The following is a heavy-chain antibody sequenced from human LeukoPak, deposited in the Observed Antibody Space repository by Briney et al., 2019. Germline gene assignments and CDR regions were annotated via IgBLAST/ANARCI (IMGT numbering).Heavy chain of an antibody. CDR1: GGSFSGYY. CDR2: INHSGST. Sequence: KPSETLSLTCAVYGGSFSGYYWSWIRQPPGKGLEWIGEINHSGSTNYNPSLKSRVTISVDTSKNQFSLKLSSVTAADTAVYYCARGLGVVVPAAMYESRNNWFDPWGQGTLVTVSS. D-gene: IGHD2-2*01. J-gene: IGHJ5*02. V-gene: IGHV4-34*01. CDR3: ARGLGVVVPAAMYESRNNWFDP.